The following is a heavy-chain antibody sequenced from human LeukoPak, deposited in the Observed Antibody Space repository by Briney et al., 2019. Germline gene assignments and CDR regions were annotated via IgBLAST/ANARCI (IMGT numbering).Heavy chain of an antibody. CDR3: ATLYGDYGNHYYMDV. D-gene: IGHD4-17*01. CDR2: IFYTGSS. Sequence: SETLSLTCTVSGGSISNYYWSWIRQPPGKGLEWIGYIFYTGSSKYNPSLKGRVSISIDTSKKQFALKLSSVTAADTAVYFCATLYGDYGNHYYMDVWGKGTTVTVSS. V-gene: IGHV4-59*01. J-gene: IGHJ6*03. CDR1: GGSISNYY.